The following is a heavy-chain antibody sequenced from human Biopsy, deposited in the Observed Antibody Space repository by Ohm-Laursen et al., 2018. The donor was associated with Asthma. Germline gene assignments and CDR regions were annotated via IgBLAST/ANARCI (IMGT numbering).Heavy chain of an antibody. CDR1: GFTFSSYG. CDR2: IWYDGSIK. CDR3: ARAKSGSSYSPADY. J-gene: IGHJ4*02. Sequence: SLRLSCTASGFTFSSYGMHWVRQAPGKGLEWVAVIWYDGSIKYYADSVKGRFSISRDNSKNTLYLQMNSLRVEDTAVFYCARAKSGSSYSPADYWGQGTLVTVSS. V-gene: IGHV3-33*01. D-gene: IGHD1-26*01.